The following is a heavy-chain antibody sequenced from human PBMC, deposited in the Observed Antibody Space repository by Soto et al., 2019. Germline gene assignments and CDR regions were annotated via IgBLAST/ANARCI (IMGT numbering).Heavy chain of an antibody. CDR1: SLSFSNFA. D-gene: IGHD2-2*01. CDR2: ISGSTGTT. V-gene: IGHV3-23*01. CDR3: AKDTSSSPYYMDV. Sequence: GGTPNLSCAAPSLSFSNFAMSWVRHAPGKGLEWVSEISGSTGTTYYADSVKGRFIISRDNSKNTLHLQMNSLRAEDTAVYYCAKDTSSSPYYMDVWGKGT. J-gene: IGHJ6*03.